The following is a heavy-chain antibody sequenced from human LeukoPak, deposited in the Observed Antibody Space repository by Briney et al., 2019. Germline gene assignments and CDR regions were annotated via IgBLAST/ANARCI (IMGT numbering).Heavy chain of an antibody. D-gene: IGHD5-18*01. V-gene: IGHV4-30-4*08. J-gene: IGHJ4*02. Sequence: SETLSLTCTVSGGSISSGDYYWGWIRQPPGKGLEWIGYIYYSGSTYYNPSLKSRVTISVDTSKNQFSLKLSSVTAADTAVYYCAREYRGYSYGSIDYWGQGTLVTVSS. CDR1: GGSISSGDYY. CDR2: IYYSGST. CDR3: AREYRGYSYGSIDY.